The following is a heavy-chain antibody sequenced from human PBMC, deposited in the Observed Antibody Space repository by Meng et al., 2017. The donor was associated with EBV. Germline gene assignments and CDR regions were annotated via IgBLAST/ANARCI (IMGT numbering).Heavy chain of an antibody. Sequence: QVQRQEGGAGFLKPPETLPPTGAVYGGSFSGYYWSWIRQPPGKGLEWIGEINHSGSTNYNPSLKSRVTISVDTSKNQFSLKLSSVTAADTAVYYCARGRWLQPGSYFDYWGQGTLVTVSS. V-gene: IGHV4-34*01. J-gene: IGHJ4*02. CDR1: GGSFSGYY. CDR3: ARGRWLQPGSYFDY. CDR2: INHSGST. D-gene: IGHD5-24*01.